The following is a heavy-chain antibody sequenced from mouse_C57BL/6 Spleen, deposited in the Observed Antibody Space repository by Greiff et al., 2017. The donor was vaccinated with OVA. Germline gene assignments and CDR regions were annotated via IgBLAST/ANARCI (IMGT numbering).Heavy chain of an antibody. Sequence: QVQLKQSGPGLVQPSQSLSITCTVSGSSLTSYGVHWVRQSPGKGLEWLGVIWSGGSTDYNAAFISRLSISKDNSKSQVFFKMNSLQADDTAIYYCARGPVFDYWGQGTTLTVAS. CDR1: GSSLTSYG. CDR3: ARGPVFDY. J-gene: IGHJ2*01. V-gene: IGHV2-2*01. CDR2: IWSGGST.